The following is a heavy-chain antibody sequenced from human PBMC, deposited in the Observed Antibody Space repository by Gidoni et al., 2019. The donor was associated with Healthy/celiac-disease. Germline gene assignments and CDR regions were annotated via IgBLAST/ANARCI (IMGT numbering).Heavy chain of an antibody. CDR3: AKDPTPYDYSNPFYFDY. CDR1: GFTFSSYA. J-gene: IGHJ4*02. Sequence: EVQLLESGGGLVQPGGSLRLYCAASGFTFSSYAMSWVRQAPGKGLEWVSAMSGSGGSTYYADAVKGRFTISRDNSKNTLYLQMNSLRAEDTAVYYCAKDPTPYDYSNPFYFDYWGQGTLVTVSS. D-gene: IGHD4-4*01. CDR2: MSGSGGST. V-gene: IGHV3-23*01.